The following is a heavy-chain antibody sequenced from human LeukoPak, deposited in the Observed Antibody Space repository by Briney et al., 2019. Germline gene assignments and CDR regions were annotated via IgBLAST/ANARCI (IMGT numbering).Heavy chain of an antibody. D-gene: IGHD3-16*02. CDR3: ATLRLGELSPDDY. Sequence: GGSLRLSCAASGFTFSDYYVSWIRQAPGKGLEWVSYISSSGSTIYYADSVKGRFTISRDNAKNSLYLQMNSLRAEDTAVYYCATLRLGELSPDDYWGQGTLVTVSS. V-gene: IGHV3-11*01. CDR1: GFTFSDYY. J-gene: IGHJ4*02. CDR2: ISSSGSTI.